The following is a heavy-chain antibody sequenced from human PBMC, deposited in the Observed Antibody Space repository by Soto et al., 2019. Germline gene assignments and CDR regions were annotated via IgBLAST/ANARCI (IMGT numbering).Heavy chain of an antibody. D-gene: IGHD6-19*01. J-gene: IGHJ4*02. Sequence: EVQLLESGGDLVQPGGSLRLSCAASGFAFSSSVMGWVRQAPGKGLEWVSTITVRGDGTFYADSVKGRFSFSRDNSENTLSLQMNSLRPDDTATYYCVKSRAGDFDYWGQGTLVTVSS. CDR3: VKSRAGDFDY. CDR2: ITVRGDGT. V-gene: IGHV3-23*01. CDR1: GFAFSSSV.